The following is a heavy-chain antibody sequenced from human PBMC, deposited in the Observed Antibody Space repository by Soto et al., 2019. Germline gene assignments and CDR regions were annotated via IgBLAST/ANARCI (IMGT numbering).Heavy chain of an antibody. Sequence: QVQLQESGPGLVKPSQTLSLTCAVSGGSISSGGFYWSRIRQHPGKGLEWIGYINYSGSTYYNPSLKSRVTISMDTSKNQFSLKLTSVTAADTAVYYCARDPRGVASTFYYGLDFWGQGTTVTVSS. CDR1: GGSISSGGFY. CDR2: INYSGST. V-gene: IGHV4-31*11. J-gene: IGHJ6*02. D-gene: IGHD3-3*01. CDR3: ARDPRGVASTFYYGLDF.